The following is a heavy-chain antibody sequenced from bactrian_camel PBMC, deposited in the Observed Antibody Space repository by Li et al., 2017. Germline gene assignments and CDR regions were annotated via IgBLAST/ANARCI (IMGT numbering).Heavy chain of an antibody. CDR3: AAGQATRRIWYPFEAKAYTY. D-gene: IGHD2*01. J-gene: IGHJ4*01. CDR2: ISPRGSTT. CDR1: GYTGYRGYC. V-gene: IGHV3S1*01. Sequence: HVQLVESGGGSVQAGGSLHLSCYVSGYTGYRGYCTGWFRQAPGKGREGVGLISPRGSTTYYVDSVKGRFTISRDNAKNTVYLQMNSLKPEDTAMYYCAAGQATRRIWYPFEAKAYTYWGQGTQVTVS.